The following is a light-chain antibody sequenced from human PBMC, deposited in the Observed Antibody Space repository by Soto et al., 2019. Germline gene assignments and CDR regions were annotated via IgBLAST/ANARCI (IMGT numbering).Light chain of an antibody. V-gene: IGLV2-14*01. CDR3: SSYTSSSTLV. J-gene: IGLJ1*01. CDR1: SSDVGGYNY. CDR2: EVS. Sequence: QSVLTQPASVSGSPGQSITISCTGTSSDVGGYNYVSWYQQHPGKAPKLMIYEVSNRPSGVSNRFSGSKSGNTASLTISGLQAEDEADYYCSSYTSSSTLVVGTGTKV.